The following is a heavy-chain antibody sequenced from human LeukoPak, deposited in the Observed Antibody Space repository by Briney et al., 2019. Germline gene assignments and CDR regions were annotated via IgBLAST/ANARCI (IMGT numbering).Heavy chain of an antibody. CDR3: ARDISSGYCDAFDI. Sequence: GGSLRLSCAASGFTVSSNYMSWVRQAPGKGLEWVSVIYSGGSTYYADSVKGRLTISRDNSKNTLYLQMNSLRAEDTAVYYCARDISSGYCDAFDIWGQGTMVTVSS. V-gene: IGHV3-66*01. D-gene: IGHD3-22*01. CDR2: IYSGGST. J-gene: IGHJ3*02. CDR1: GFTVSSNY.